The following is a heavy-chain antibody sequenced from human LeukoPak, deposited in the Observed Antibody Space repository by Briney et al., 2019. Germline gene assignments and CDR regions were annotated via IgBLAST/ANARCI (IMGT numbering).Heavy chain of an antibody. V-gene: IGHV4-59*01. CDR3: ARDQIVVAGNWFDP. D-gene: IGHD1-26*01. CDR2: IYYSGNT. CDR1: GDSINGYY. Sequence: SETLSLTCTVSGDSINGYYWSWIRQPPGKGLEWIGGIYYSGNTNYNPSLKSRVTISIDTSKNQFSLNLRSVTTADTAVYYCARDQIVVAGNWFDPWGQGTLVTVSS. J-gene: IGHJ5*02.